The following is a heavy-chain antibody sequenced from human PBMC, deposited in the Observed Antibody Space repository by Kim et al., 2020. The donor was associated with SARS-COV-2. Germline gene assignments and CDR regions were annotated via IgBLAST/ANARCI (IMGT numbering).Heavy chain of an antibody. Sequence: LSLTCAASGFTFSDYYMSWIRQAPGKGLEWVSYISSSSSYTNYADSVKGRFTISRDNAKNSLYLQMNSLRAEDTAVYYCARASIAARPRPPAYWGQGTLVTVSS. CDR2: ISSSSSYT. CDR3: ARASIAARPRPPAY. D-gene: IGHD6-6*01. J-gene: IGHJ4*02. CDR1: GFTFSDYY. V-gene: IGHV3-11*05.